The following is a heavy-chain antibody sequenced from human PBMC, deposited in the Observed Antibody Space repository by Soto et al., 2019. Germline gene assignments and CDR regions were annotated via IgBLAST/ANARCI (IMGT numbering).Heavy chain of an antibody. V-gene: IGHV4-30-4*01. J-gene: IGHJ4*02. CDR1: GASISRGDYH. Sequence: LSLTCTASGASISRGDYHWSCIRQPPGKGLEWIGYIYNSGSAYYNPSLKSRVTISVDTSKNQFSLKLRSVTAAYTAVYHCAREGGYGSPHACWGQGXLVTVYS. D-gene: IGHD5-12*01. CDR2: IYNSGSA. CDR3: AREGGYGSPHAC.